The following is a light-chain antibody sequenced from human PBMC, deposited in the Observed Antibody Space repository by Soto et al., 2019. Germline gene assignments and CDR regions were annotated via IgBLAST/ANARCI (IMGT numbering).Light chain of an antibody. J-gene: IGKJ5*01. Sequence: EIVLTQSPGTLSLSPGERATLSCRASQSVSSSYLAWYQQKPGQAPRLLIYGASSRATGIPDRFSGSGSGTAVTLTISRLEPEDFAVYYCQQYGSSPPTFGQGTRLEIK. CDR3: QQYGSSPPT. CDR1: QSVSSSY. V-gene: IGKV3-20*01. CDR2: GAS.